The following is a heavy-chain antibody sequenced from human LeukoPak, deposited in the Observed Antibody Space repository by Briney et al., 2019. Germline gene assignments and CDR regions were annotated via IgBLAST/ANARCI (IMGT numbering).Heavy chain of an antibody. Sequence: SETLSLTCTISGGSISSYYWSWIRQPAGKGLEWIGRIYTSGSTNYNPSLKSRVTMSVDTSKNQFSLKLSSVTAADTAVYYCAGTMIVEGKYYFDYWGQGTLVTVSS. D-gene: IGHD3-22*01. CDR1: GGSISSYY. V-gene: IGHV4-4*07. CDR3: AGTMIVEGKYYFDY. CDR2: IYTSGST. J-gene: IGHJ4*02.